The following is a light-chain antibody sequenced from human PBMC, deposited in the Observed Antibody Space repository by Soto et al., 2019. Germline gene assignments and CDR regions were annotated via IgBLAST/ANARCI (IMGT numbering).Light chain of an antibody. CDR2: NNY. CDR3: AAWDDSLSGVV. CDR1: SSNIGTNY. J-gene: IGLJ2*01. V-gene: IGLV1-47*01. Sequence: QSVLTQPPSASGTPGQRVTISCSGSSSNIGTNYLYWFQQLPGTAPKLLIYNNYQRPSGVPDRFSGSKSGTSASLAISGLRSDDEADYYCAAWDDSLSGVVFGGGTKVTVL.